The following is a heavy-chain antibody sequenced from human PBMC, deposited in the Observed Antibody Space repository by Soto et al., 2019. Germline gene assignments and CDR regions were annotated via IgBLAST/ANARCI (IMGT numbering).Heavy chain of an antibody. Sequence: GESLKISCKGSGYSFTSYWIGWVRQMPGKGLEWMGIIYPGDSDTRYSPSFQGQVTISADKSISTAYLQWSSLKASDTAMYYCARYEFDILTDYDAFDIWGQGTMVTVSS. CDR1: GYSFTSYW. V-gene: IGHV5-51*01. J-gene: IGHJ3*02. CDR2: IYPGDSDT. CDR3: ARYEFDILTDYDAFDI. D-gene: IGHD3-9*01.